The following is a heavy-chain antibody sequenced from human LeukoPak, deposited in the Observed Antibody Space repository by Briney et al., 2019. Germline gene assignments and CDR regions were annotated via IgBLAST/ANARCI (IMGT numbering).Heavy chain of an antibody. CDR2: IIPILGIA. Sequence: ASVKVSCKASGGTFSSYTISWVRQAPGQGLEWMGRIIPILGIANYAQKLQGRVTITADKSTSTAYMELSSLRSEDTAVYYCARDSPYDSSDPFDYWGQGTLVTVSS. CDR1: GGTFSSYT. V-gene: IGHV1-69*04. D-gene: IGHD3-22*01. CDR3: ARDSPYDSSDPFDY. J-gene: IGHJ4*02.